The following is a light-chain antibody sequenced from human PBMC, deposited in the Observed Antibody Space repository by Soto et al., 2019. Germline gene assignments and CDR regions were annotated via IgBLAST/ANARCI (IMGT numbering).Light chain of an antibody. V-gene: IGKV1-9*01. CDR3: QQRHSYPIT. CDR2: TAS. J-gene: IGKJ5*01. Sequence: DIQWTQSPSFLSASVGDRVTVTCRASQDISSYLAWYQQKPGKAPKLLIHTASTLQSGIPSRFSGSGSGADFTLTISGRQPDDYATYYCQQRHSYPITFSQWTRLDIK. CDR1: QDISSY.